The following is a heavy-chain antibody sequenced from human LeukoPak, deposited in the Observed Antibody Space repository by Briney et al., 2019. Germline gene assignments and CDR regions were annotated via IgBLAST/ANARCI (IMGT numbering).Heavy chain of an antibody. J-gene: IGHJ4*02. Sequence: GGSLRLSCAASGFTFDDYAMHWVRQAPGKGLEWVSGISWNSGSIGYADSVKGRFTISRDNAKNSLFLQMNSLRAEDTAVYYCARRGSGYGFGLREFDYWGQGTLVTVSS. D-gene: IGHD3/OR15-3a*01. CDR3: ARRGSGYGFGLREFDY. CDR2: ISWNSGSI. CDR1: GFTFDDYA. V-gene: IGHV3-9*01.